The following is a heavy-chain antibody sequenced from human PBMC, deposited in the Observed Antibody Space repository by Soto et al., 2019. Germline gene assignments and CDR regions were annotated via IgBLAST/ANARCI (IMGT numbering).Heavy chain of an antibody. CDR3: ARGTTPPGAPAWYYFDS. J-gene: IGHJ4*02. D-gene: IGHD1-1*01. CDR1: GASITTSSY. CDR2: FSLSGTT. Sequence: SETLSLTCTVSGASITTSSYWSCIRQPAGKGLEWIGRFSLSGTTNYNPSLRSRVTMSADVSKNQFSLRLTSVTAADTALYYCARGTTPPGAPAWYYFDSWGQGTLVTVSS. V-gene: IGHV4-4*07.